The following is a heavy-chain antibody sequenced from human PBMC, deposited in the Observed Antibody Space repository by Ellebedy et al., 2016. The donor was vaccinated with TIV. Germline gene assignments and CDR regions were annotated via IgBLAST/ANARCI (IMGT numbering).Heavy chain of an antibody. CDR3: ARGVRFFYYFDL. J-gene: IGHJ4*02. CDR1: GFTFDDYG. V-gene: IGHV3-20*04. CDR2: IYTNGKT. Sequence: GESLKISCAASGFTFDDYGMIWVRQAPGKGLEWVSVIYTNGKTVYADSVKGRFAISRENAKNTMFLQMNSLRAEDTAVYYCARGVRFFYYFDLWGQGAPVTVSS. D-gene: IGHD3-3*01.